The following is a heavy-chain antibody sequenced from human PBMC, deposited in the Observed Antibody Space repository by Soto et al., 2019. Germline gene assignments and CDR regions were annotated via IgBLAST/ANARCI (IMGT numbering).Heavy chain of an antibody. CDR1: GFTFSSYW. CDR2: INSDGSST. V-gene: IGHV3-74*01. CDR3: ATDTSSWYGDALDI. D-gene: IGHD6-13*01. Sequence: EVQLVESGGGLVQPGGSVRLSCAASGFTFSSYWMHWVRQAPGKGPVWVSRINSDGSSTSYADSVKGRFTISRDNAKNTLYLQMNSLRAEATAVYYCATDTSSWYGDALDIWGQGTMVTVSS. J-gene: IGHJ3*02.